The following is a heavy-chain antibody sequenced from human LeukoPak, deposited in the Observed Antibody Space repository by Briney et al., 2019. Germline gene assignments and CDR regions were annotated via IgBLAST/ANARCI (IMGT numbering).Heavy chain of an antibody. J-gene: IGHJ5*02. CDR1: GGSFSGYY. Sequence: SETLSLTCAVYGGSFSGYYWSWIRQPPGKGLEWIGEINHSGSTNYNPSLKSRVTISVDTSKNQFSLKLSSVTAADTAVYYCARVVTYYDFWSGPRPNWFDPWGQGTLVTVSS. D-gene: IGHD3-3*01. CDR3: ARVVTYYDFWSGPRPNWFDP. CDR2: INHSGST. V-gene: IGHV4-34*01.